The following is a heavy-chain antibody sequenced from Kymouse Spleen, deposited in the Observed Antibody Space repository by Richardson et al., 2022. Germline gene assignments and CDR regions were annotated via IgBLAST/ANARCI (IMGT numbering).Heavy chain of an antibody. CDR1: GFTFSSYW. J-gene: IGHJ6*02. D-gene: IGHD6-6*01. CDR3: ARDKYSSLVYYYYGMDV. Sequence: EVQLVESGGGLVQPGGSLRLSCAASGFTFSSYWMHWVRQAPGKGLVWVSRINSDGSSTSYADSVKGRFTISRDNAKNTLYLQMNSLRAEDTAVYYCARDKYSSLVYYYYGMDVWGQGTTVTVSS. CDR2: INSDGSST. V-gene: IGHV3-74*01.